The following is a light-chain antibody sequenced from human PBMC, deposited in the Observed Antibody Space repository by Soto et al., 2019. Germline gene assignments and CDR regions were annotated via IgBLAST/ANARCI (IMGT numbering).Light chain of an antibody. CDR2: KTS. CDR3: QQYNNYSPLT. Sequence: DIQMTQSPSTLSASVGDRVTITCRASQSTSSWLAWYQQKPGKAPKLLIYKTSSLESGVPSRFSGSGSGTEFTLTISSLQPDDFATFYCQQYNNYSPLTFGGGTKVEIK. V-gene: IGKV1-5*03. CDR1: QSTSSW. J-gene: IGKJ4*01.